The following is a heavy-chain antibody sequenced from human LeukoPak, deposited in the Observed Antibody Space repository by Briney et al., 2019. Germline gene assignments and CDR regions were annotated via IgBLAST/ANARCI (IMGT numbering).Heavy chain of an antibody. CDR1: GGTFSSYS. Sequence: SVKVSCKASGGTFSSYSISWVRQAPGQGLEWMGGIIPIFDTADYAQKFRGRVTITADESTSTAYMELSSLRSEDTAVFYCARISLGAIWGYYYGMDVWGQGTTVTVSS. CDR2: IIPIFDTA. J-gene: IGHJ6*02. V-gene: IGHV1-69*13. CDR3: ARISLGAIWGYYYGMDV. D-gene: IGHD1-26*01.